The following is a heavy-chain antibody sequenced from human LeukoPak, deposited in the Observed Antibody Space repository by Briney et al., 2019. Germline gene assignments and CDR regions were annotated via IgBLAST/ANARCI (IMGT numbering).Heavy chain of an antibody. D-gene: IGHD6-19*01. J-gene: IGHJ3*02. CDR1: GFTFSSYS. CDR3: ARETRLVAGQDAFDI. Sequence: GGSLRLSCAASGFTFSSYSLNWVRQAPGKGLEWVSYISSSSSTIYYADSVKGRFTISRDNAKNSLYLQMNSLRAEDTAVYYCARETRLVAGQDAFDIWGQGTMVTVSS. V-gene: IGHV3-48*04. CDR2: ISSSSSTI.